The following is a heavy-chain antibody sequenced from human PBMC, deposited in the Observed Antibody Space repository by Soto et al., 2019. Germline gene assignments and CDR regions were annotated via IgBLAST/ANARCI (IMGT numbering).Heavy chain of an antibody. CDR1: GGSFSGYY. V-gene: IGHV4-34*01. J-gene: IGHJ4*02. CDR3: ARRFGVGLMVYAIVGPFDY. Sequence: SETLSLTCAVYGGSFSGYYWSWIRQPPGKGLEWIGEINHSGSTNYNPSLKSRVTISVDTSKNQFSLKLSSVTAADTAVYYCARRFGVGLMVYAIVGPFDYWGQGTPVTSPQ. CDR2: INHSGST. D-gene: IGHD2-8*01.